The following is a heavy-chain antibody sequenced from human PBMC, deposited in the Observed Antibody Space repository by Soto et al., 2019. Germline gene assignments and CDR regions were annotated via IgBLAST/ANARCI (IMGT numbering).Heavy chain of an antibody. J-gene: IGHJ5*02. CDR1: GGTFSSCT. Sequence: QVQLVQSGAEVKKPGSSVKVSCKASGGTFSSCTISWVRQAPGQGLEWMGGIIPIFGTANYAQKIQGRVTITADKCTSTAYMELSSLRSEDTAVYYCARCAYSSSSWFWFDPWGQGTLVTVSS. CDR2: IIPIFGTA. D-gene: IGHD6-6*01. CDR3: ARCAYSSSSWFWFDP. V-gene: IGHV1-69*06.